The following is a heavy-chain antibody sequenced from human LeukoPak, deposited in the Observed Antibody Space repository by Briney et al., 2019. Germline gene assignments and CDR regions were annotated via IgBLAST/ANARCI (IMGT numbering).Heavy chain of an antibody. D-gene: IGHD5-12*01. J-gene: IGHJ3*02. V-gene: IGHV1-69*05. CDR3: ANQEWLRFNLNAFDI. CDR2: IIPIFGTA. CDR1: GGTFSSYA. Sequence: SVKVSCKASGGTFSSYAISWVRQAPGQGLEWMGGIIPIFGTANYAQKFQGRVTMTRDMSTRTVYMELSSLRFEDTAVYYCANQEWLRFNLNAFDIWGQGTMVTVSS.